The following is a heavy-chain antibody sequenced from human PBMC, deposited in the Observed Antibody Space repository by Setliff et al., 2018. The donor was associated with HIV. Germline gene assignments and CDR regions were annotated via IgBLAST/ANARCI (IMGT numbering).Heavy chain of an antibody. J-gene: IGHJ6*02. Sequence: SETLSLTCTVSGGSISSGNYYWSWIRQPAGKGLEWIGRIYTSGSTNYNPSLKSRVTISLDTSKNQFSLNLSSVTAADTAVYYCARSPSYSSSFSYYYYSMDVWGQGTTVTVSS. CDR2: IYTSGST. D-gene: IGHD6-6*01. V-gene: IGHV4-61*02. CDR3: ARSPSYSSSFSYYYYSMDV. CDR1: GGSISSGNYY.